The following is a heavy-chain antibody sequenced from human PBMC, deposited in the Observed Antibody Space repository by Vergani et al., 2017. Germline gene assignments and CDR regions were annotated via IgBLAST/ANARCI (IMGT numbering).Heavy chain of an antibody. J-gene: IGHJ4*02. CDR1: NYNFTYHA. D-gene: IGHD1-14*01. V-gene: IGHV7-4-1*02. CDR3: ARMRRSGLDF. CDR2: INTRTGDP. Sequence: QVQLVQSGSELKKAGASVKISCKASNYNFTYHAIHWVRQAPGQGLEWMGLINTRTGDPKFAQGFSGRFVFSLNTPVTTAHLQISSLKAEDTAIYYCARMRRSGLDFWGQGTLVTVSS.